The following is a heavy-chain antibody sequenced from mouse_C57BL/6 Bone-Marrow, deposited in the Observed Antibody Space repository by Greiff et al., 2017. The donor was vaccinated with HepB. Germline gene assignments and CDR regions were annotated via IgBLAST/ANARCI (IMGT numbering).Heavy chain of an antibody. V-gene: IGHV1-19*01. D-gene: IGHD1-1*01. J-gene: IGHJ1*03. CDR3: ARDYYGSSYVSYWYFDV. CDR2: INPYNGGT. Sequence: VHVKQSGPVLVKPGASVKMSCKASGYTFTDYYMNWVKQSHGKSLEWIGVINPYNGGTSYNQKFKGKATLTVDKSSSTAYMELNSLTSEDSAVYYCARDYYGSSYVSYWYFDVWGTGTTVTVSS. CDR1: GYTFTDYY.